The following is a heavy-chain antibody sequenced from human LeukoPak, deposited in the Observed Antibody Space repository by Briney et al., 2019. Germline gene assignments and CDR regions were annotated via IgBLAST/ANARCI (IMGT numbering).Heavy chain of an antibody. V-gene: IGHV4-34*01. Sequence: PSETLSLTCAVYGGSFSGYYWSWIRQPPGKGLEWIGEINHSGSTNYNPSLKSRVTISVDTSKNQFSLKLSSVTAADTAVYYCARDFPSAPVVTAIWARRRWWFAPGGQEPLVTVPS. CDR3: ARDFPSAPVVTAIWARRRWWFAP. CDR1: GGSFSGYY. CDR2: INHSGST. D-gene: IGHD2-21*02. J-gene: IGHJ5*02.